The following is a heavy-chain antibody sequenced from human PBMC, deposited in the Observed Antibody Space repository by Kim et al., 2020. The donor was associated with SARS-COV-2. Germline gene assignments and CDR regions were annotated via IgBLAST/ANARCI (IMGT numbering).Heavy chain of an antibody. V-gene: IGHV1-58*01. CDR2: T. D-gene: IGHD6-19*01. CDR3: AADIAVAGTAG. Sequence: TNYAQKFQERVTITRDMSTSTAYMELSSLRSEDTAVYYCAADIAVAGTAGWGQGTLVTVSS. J-gene: IGHJ4*02.